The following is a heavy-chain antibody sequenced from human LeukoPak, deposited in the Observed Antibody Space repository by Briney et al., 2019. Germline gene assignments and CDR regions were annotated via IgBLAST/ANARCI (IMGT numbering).Heavy chain of an antibody. V-gene: IGHV4-59*01. CDR2: TFRSVTT. CDR1: GASISSYY. CDR3: TTYSDITGSFDH. Sequence: SETLSLTCTVSGASISSYYWSWIRQPPGKGLEWIGYTFRSVTTKYHPSLQSRVSISLDTSKNQFSLVMTSVTVADTAVYYCTTYSDITGSFDHWGQGTLVTVSS. J-gene: IGHJ4*02. D-gene: IGHD3-22*01.